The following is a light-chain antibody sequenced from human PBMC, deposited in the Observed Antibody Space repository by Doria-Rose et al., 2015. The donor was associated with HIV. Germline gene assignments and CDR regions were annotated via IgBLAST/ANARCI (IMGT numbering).Light chain of an antibody. Sequence: TQSPGTLSLFPGERATLSCRASQSFSSTYLAWYQQKPGQALSLLIYDGSTRATGIPDRFSASGSGTDFTLTINRLEPEDFALYYCHQYGTPWTFGQGTKVEI. CDR1: QSFSSTY. CDR3: HQYGTPWT. V-gene: IGKV3-20*01. CDR2: DGS. J-gene: IGKJ1*01.